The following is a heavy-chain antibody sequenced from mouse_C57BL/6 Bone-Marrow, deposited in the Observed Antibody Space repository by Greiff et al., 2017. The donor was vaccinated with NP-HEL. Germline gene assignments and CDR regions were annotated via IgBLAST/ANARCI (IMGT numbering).Heavy chain of an antibody. CDR1: DSEVFPIAY. Sequence: SGSELRSPGSSVKLSCKDFDSEVFPIAYMSWVRQKPGHGFEWIGGILPSIGRTIYGEKFEDKATLDADTLSNTAYLELNSLTSEDSAIYYCARPAVFYGSSYWYFDVWGTGTTVTVSS. CDR2: ILPSIGRT. CDR3: ARPAVFYGSSYWYFDV. V-gene: IGHV15-2*01. D-gene: IGHD1-1*01. J-gene: IGHJ1*03.